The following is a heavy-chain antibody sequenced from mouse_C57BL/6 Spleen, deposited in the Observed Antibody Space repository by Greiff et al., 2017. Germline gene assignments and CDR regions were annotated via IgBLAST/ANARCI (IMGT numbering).Heavy chain of an antibody. CDR2: IHPNSGST. V-gene: IGHV1-64*01. D-gene: IGHD1-1*01. J-gene: IGHJ2*01. Sequence: QVHVKQPGAELVKPGASVKLSCKASGYTFTSYWMHWVKQRPGQGLEWIGMIHPNSGSTNYNEKFKSKATLTVDKSSSTAYMQLSSLTSEDSAVYYCARWGTTVVATDYFDYWGQGTTLTVSS. CDR3: ARWGTTVVATDYFDY. CDR1: GYTFTSYW.